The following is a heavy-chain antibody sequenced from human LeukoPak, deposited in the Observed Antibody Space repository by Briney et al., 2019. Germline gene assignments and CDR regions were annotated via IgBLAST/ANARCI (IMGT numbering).Heavy chain of an antibody. Sequence: ASVKVSCEASGYTFTGYYMHWVRQAPGQGLEWMGWINPNSGGTNYAQKFQGRVTMTRDTSISTAYMELSRLRSDDTAVYYCARVYGSHDAFDIWGQGTMVTVSS. J-gene: IGHJ3*02. V-gene: IGHV1-2*02. D-gene: IGHD1-26*01. CDR2: INPNSGGT. CDR1: GYTFTGYY. CDR3: ARVYGSHDAFDI.